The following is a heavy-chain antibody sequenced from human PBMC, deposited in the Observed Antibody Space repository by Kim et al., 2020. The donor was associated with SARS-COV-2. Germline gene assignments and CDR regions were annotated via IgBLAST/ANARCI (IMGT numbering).Heavy chain of an antibody. V-gene: IGHV3-30-3*01. J-gene: IGHJ6*02. CDR1: GFTFSSYA. Sequence: GGSLRLSCAASGFTFSSYAMHWVRQAPGKGLEWVAVISYDGSNKYYADSVKGRFTISRDNSKNTLYLQMNSLRAEDTAVYYCARDPQLGLYYYYGMDVWGQGTTVTVSS. CDR3: ARDPQLGLYYYYGMDV. CDR2: ISYDGSNK. D-gene: IGHD6-13*01.